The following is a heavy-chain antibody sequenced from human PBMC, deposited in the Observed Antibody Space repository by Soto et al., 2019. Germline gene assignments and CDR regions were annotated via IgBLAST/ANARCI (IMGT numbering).Heavy chain of an antibody. D-gene: IGHD3-10*01. CDR1: GFTFSSYA. J-gene: IGHJ6*02. CDR3: AKGPHYYGSGSQYGMDV. Sequence: EVQLLESGGGLVQPGGSLRLSCAASGFTFSSYAMSWDRQAPGKGLEWVSAISGSGGSTYYADSVKGRFTISRDNSKNTLYLQMNSLRAEDTAVYYCAKGPHYYGSGSQYGMDVWGQGTTVTVSS. V-gene: IGHV3-23*01. CDR2: ISGSGGST.